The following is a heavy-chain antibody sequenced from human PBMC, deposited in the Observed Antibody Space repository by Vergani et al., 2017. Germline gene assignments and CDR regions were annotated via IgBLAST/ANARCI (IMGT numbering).Heavy chain of an antibody. CDR1: GGTFSSCA. J-gene: IGHJ5*02. V-gene: IGHV1-69*13. CDR2: IIPIFGTA. D-gene: IGHD2-2*01. Sequence: QVQLVQSGAEVKKPGSSVKVSCKASGGTFSSCAISWVRQAPGQGLEWMGRIIPIFGTANYAQKFQGRVTITADESTSTAYMELSSLRSEDTAVYYCARSVRYCSSTSCYGRFDPWGQGTLVTVSS. CDR3: ARSVRYCSSTSCYGRFDP.